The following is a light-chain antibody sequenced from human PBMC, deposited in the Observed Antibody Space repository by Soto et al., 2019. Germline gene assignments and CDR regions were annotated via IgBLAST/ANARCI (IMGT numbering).Light chain of an antibody. CDR3: EQLNSYPLT. V-gene: IGKV1-9*01. CDR2: AAS. Sequence: DIQLTQSPSFLSASVGDRVTITCRASQGISSYLAWYQQKPGKAPKLLIYAASTLQSRVPSRFSGSGSGTEFILTISSMQPEDFATYYCEQLNSYPLTFGGGTKVEIK. CDR1: QGISSY. J-gene: IGKJ4*01.